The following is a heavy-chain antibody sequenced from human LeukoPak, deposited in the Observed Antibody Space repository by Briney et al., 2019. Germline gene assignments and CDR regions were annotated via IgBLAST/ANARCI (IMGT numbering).Heavy chain of an antibody. CDR1: GGSMNNFF. J-gene: IGHJ3*02. V-gene: IGHV4-59*01. Sequence: SETLSLTCIVSGGSMNNFFWTWIRQTPEKRLEWIGCVYYSGSSKYNPSLERRVTISLDTSKNQFSLRLTSVTAADTAIYYCARGSEEVSTISEAFDIWGQGTAVTVSS. CDR3: ARGSEEVSTISEAFDI. D-gene: IGHD5-24*01. CDR2: VYYSGSS.